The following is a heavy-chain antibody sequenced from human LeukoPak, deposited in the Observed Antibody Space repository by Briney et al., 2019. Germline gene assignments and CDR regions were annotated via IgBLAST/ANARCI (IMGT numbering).Heavy chain of an antibody. CDR3: ARDEGWYYFDY. Sequence: EASVKVSCKASGYTFTSYGISWVRQAPGQGREGMGWISAYNGNTNYAQKLQGRVTITTDTSTSTAYMELRSLRSDDTAVYYCARDEGWYYFDYWGQGTLVTVSS. D-gene: IGHD6-19*01. CDR2: ISAYNGNT. J-gene: IGHJ4*02. V-gene: IGHV1-18*04. CDR1: GYTFTSYG.